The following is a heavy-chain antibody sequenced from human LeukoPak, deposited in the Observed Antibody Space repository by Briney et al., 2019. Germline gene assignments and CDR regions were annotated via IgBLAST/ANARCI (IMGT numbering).Heavy chain of an antibody. CDR3: VRAVRYCSGGSCYSHMYYFDY. V-gene: IGHV5-51*01. CDR1: GYSFTSYW. Sequence: GESLKISCKGSGYSFTSYWIGWVRQLPGKGLEWMGIIYPGDSDTRYSPSFQGQVTISADKSISTAYLQWSSLKASDTAMYYCVRAVRYCSGGSCYSHMYYFDYWGQGTLVTVSS. J-gene: IGHJ4*02. D-gene: IGHD2-15*01. CDR2: IYPGDSDT.